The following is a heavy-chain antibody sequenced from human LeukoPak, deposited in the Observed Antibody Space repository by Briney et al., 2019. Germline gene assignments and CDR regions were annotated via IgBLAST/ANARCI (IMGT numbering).Heavy chain of an antibody. V-gene: IGHV3-7*01. J-gene: IGHJ3*02. CDR2: IKQDGSEK. CDR1: GFTISSYW. Sequence: PGGSLRLSCAASGFTISSYWMSWVRQAPGKGLEWVANIKQDGSEKYYVDFVKGRFTISRDNAKNSLYLQRNSLRAEDTAVYYCARDHRIAARPDAFDIWGQGTMVTVSS. D-gene: IGHD6-6*01. CDR3: ARDHRIAARPDAFDI.